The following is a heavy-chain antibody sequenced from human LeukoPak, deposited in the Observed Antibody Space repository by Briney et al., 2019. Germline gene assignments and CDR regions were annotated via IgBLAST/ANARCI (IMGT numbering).Heavy chain of an antibody. V-gene: IGHV4-34*01. Sequence: SETLSLTCAVYGGPFSGYYWTWIRQPPGKGLEWIGEINYSGITNYNPSLKSRITISIDTSKNQFSLKLNSVTAADTAVYYCARVREAEYYDSTSSDYWGQGTLVTVSS. CDR1: GGPFSGYY. D-gene: IGHD3-22*01. CDR2: INYSGIT. CDR3: ARVREAEYYDSTSSDY. J-gene: IGHJ4*02.